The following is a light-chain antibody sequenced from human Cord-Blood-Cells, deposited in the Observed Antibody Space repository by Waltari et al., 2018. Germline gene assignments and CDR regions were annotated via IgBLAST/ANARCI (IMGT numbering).Light chain of an antibody. CDR2: GAS. J-gene: IGKJ1*01. CDR3: QQYGSSPRT. V-gene: IGKV3-20*01. Sequence: EIVLTPSPGTLSLSPGERAPLPCRASQSVSSSYLAWYQQKPGQAPSLLIYGASSRATGIPDRFSGSGSGTDFTLTISRLEPEDFAVYYCQQYGSSPRTFGQGTKVEIK. CDR1: QSVSSSY.